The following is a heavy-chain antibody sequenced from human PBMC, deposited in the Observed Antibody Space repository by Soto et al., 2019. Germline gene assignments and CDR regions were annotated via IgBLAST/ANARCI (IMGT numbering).Heavy chain of an antibody. J-gene: IGHJ3*02. Sequence: PGGSLRLSCAASGFTVSSNYMSWVRQAPGKGLEWVSVIYSGGSTYYADSVKGRFTISRDNSKNTLYLQMNSLRAEDTAVYYCTRLGYDSSGPTTGDAFDIWGQGTMVTVSS. CDR2: IYSGGST. D-gene: IGHD3-22*01. CDR3: TRLGYDSSGPTTGDAFDI. V-gene: IGHV3-53*01. CDR1: GFTVSSNY.